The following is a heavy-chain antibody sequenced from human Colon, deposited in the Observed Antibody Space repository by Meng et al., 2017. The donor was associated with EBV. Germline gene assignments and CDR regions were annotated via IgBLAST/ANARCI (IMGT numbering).Heavy chain of an antibody. Sequence: QVQVQQWGAGLLKSLXXXXLXGXVYGASFSGYYWTWIRQAPGKGLEWIGEINHSGSTNYNPSLKSRVTISVDTSKNQFSLKLTSVTAADTAVYYCAKYGSGTSYTGYYFHYWGQGALVTVSS. CDR3: AKYGSGTSYTGYYFHY. J-gene: IGHJ4*02. V-gene: IGHV4-34*01. D-gene: IGHD3-10*01. CDR2: INHSGST. CDR1: GASFSGYY.